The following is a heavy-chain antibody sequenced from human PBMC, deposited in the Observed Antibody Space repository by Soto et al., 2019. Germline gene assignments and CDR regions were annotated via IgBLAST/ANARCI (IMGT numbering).Heavy chain of an antibody. CDR3: ARHSEYYDFWSGYSAWFDP. Sequence: PSETLSLTCAVSGGSISSGGYSWSWIRQPPGKGLEWIGYIYHSGSTNYNPSLKSRVTVSVDTSKNQFSLKLSSVTAADTAVYYCARHSEYYDFWSGYSAWFDPWGQGTLVTVSS. J-gene: IGHJ5*02. CDR2: IYHSGST. CDR1: GGSISSGGYS. D-gene: IGHD3-3*01. V-gene: IGHV4-30-2*01.